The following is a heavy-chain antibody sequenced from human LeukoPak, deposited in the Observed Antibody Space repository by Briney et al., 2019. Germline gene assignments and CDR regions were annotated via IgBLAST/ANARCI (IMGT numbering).Heavy chain of an antibody. D-gene: IGHD6-13*01. J-gene: IGHJ4*02. CDR2: IYPGDSDT. CDR3: ARQTPTSELVGRSFDY. CDR1: GYSFTSYW. Sequence: GESLKISCKGSGYSFTSYWIGWVRQMPGKGLEWMGIIYPGDSDTRYSPSFQGQVTISADKSISTAYLQWSSLKASDTAMYYCARQTPTSELVGRSFDYWGQGTLVTVSS. V-gene: IGHV5-51*01.